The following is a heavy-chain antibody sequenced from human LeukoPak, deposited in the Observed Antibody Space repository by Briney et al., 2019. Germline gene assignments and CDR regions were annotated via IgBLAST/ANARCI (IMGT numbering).Heavy chain of an antibody. CDR1: GGSLSRYY. CDR2: IYYSGST. Sequence: SETLSLTCTVSGGSLSRYYWSWIRQPPGKGLEWIGNIYYSGSTNYNPSPKSRVTISVDTSKNQFSLKLSSVTAADTAVYYCARVIPITMIVVLTAGWFDRWGQGTLVTVSS. D-gene: IGHD3-22*01. CDR3: ARVIPITMIVVLTAGWFDR. V-gene: IGHV4-59*01. J-gene: IGHJ5*02.